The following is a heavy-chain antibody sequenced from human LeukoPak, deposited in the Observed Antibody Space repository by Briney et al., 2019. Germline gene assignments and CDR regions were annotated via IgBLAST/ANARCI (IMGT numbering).Heavy chain of an antibody. CDR2: FSYAGST. J-gene: IGHJ4*02. V-gene: IGHV4-39*07. Sequence: SETLSLTCIVSGGSISSSNYYWGWVRQPPGKGLEWIGSFSYAGSTYYNPSLKGRVTISVDRSKNQFSLKLSSVTAADTAVYYCARRDSVTDAFDIWGQGTLVTVSS. D-gene: IGHD3-16*01. CDR3: ARRDSVTDAFDI. CDR1: GGSISSSNYY.